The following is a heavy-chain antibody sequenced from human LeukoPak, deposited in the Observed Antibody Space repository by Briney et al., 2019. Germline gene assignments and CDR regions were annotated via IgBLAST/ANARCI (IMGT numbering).Heavy chain of an antibody. J-gene: IGHJ4*02. CDR2: IYGDDDK. D-gene: IGHD6-13*01. V-gene: IGHV2-5*02. Sequence: SGPTLVKPTQTLTLTCTFSGFSLSTSAVGVGWIRQPPGKALEWLALIYGDDDKRYSPSLKSRLTITRDTSKNQVVLTMANMDPVDTATYYCAHRPGGTNWYSSFDYWGQGTLVTVSS. CDR3: AHRPGGTNWYSSFDY. CDR1: GFSLSTSAVG.